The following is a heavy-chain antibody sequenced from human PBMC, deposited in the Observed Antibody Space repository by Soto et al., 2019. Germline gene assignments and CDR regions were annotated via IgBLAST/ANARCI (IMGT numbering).Heavy chain of an antibody. CDR3: ARAVAVPADFDY. Sequence: ASVKVSCKASGYTFTGYAMHWVRQAPGLRLEWMGWINAGNGNTKYSQKFQGRVTITRDTSASTAYMELSSLRSEDTAVFYCARAVAVPADFDYWGQGTLVTVSS. CDR2: INAGNGNT. D-gene: IGHD6-19*01. J-gene: IGHJ4*02. CDR1: GYTFTGYA. V-gene: IGHV1-3*01.